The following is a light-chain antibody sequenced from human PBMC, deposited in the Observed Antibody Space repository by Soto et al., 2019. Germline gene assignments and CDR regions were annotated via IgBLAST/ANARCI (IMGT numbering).Light chain of an antibody. Sequence: DIQVTQSPSTLSASVGDRVIIACRASQTADKWVAWYQQKPGKAPNVLIYDASRLESGVPSRFSGSGSGTLFTLTISNLQPDDFANYYCQQYNDYPYPFGQGTKVEI. CDR2: DAS. CDR1: QTADKW. CDR3: QQYNDYPYP. V-gene: IGKV1-5*01. J-gene: IGKJ2*01.